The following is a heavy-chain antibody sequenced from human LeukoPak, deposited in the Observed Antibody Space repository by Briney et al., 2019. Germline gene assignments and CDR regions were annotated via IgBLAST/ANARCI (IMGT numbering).Heavy chain of an antibody. Sequence: GGSLRLSCAASGFTLSGSIIHWVRQASGKGLEWVGRIKSKTNNYATAYAASVSGRFTISRDDSKNTAYLQMNALKTEDTAVYFCTRQDCTGGPCSFVDYWGQGTLVTVSS. CDR3: TRQDCTGGPCSFVDY. CDR2: IKSKTNNYAT. D-gene: IGHD2-8*02. V-gene: IGHV3-73*01. J-gene: IGHJ4*02. CDR1: GFTLSGSI.